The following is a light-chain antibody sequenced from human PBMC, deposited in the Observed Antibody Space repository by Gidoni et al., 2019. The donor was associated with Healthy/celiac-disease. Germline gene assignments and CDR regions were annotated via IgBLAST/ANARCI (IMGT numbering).Light chain of an antibody. J-gene: IGLJ2*01. CDR2: DVS. V-gene: IGLV2-14*03. CDR1: SSDVGGYNY. CDR3: SSYTSSSGGGV. Sequence: QSALTQPASVSGSPGQSITISCTGTSSDVGGYNYVSWYQQHPCKAPKLMTHDVSNRPSGVSNRFSGSKSGNTASLTISGLQAEDEADYYCSSYTSSSGGGVFGGGTKLTVL.